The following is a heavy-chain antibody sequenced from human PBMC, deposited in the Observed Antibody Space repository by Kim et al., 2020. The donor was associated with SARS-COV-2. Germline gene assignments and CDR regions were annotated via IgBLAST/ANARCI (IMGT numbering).Heavy chain of an antibody. CDR1: GSTLIDLA. V-gene: IGHV1-24*01. J-gene: IGHJ5*02. D-gene: IGHD3-16*01. Sequence: ASVKVSCKLSGSTLIDLATHWVRQVPGKGLEWMGGYNPDDGETFYTQHLQDRVTMTEDTSTDTAQMELRSLRSEDTAVYYCTVVPREITFGGLIQNWFDTWGQGTLVTVSS. CDR2: YNPDDGET. CDR3: TVVPREITFGGLIQNWFDT.